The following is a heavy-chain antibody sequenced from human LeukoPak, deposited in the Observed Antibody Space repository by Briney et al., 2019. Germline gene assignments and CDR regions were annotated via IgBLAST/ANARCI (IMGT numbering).Heavy chain of an antibody. D-gene: IGHD2-15*01. CDR2: INAGNGNT. Sequence: EASVKVSFTASGYTFTSYAMHWVRQAPGRRLEWMGWINAGNGNTKYSQKFQGRVTITRDTSASTAYMELSSLRSEDTAVYYCARGPLLGYCSGGSCYLGYWGQGTLVTVSS. CDR1: GYTFTSYA. J-gene: IGHJ4*02. CDR3: ARGPLLGYCSGGSCYLGY. V-gene: IGHV1-3*01.